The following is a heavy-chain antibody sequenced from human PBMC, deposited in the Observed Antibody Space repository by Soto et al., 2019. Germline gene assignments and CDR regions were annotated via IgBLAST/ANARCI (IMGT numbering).Heavy chain of an antibody. J-gene: IGHJ4*02. CDR1: GFTFSSYA. V-gene: IGHV3-23*01. CDR3: ASGIYCSGGSCYGSNY. D-gene: IGHD2-15*01. CDR2: ISGSGGST. Sequence: SLRLSCAASGFTFSSYAMSWVRQAPGKGLEWVSAISGSGGSTYYADSVKGRFTISRDNSKNTLYLQMNSLRAEDTAVYYCASGIYCSGGSCYGSNYWGQGTLVTVSS.